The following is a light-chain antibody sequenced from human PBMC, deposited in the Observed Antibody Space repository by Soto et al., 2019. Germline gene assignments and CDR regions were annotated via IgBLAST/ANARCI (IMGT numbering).Light chain of an antibody. CDR3: ASWDDSLYGVI. CDR1: SSDIGAYDY. Sequence: QSALAQPASLSGSPGQSITISCTGTSSDIGAYDYVSWYQQLPGTAPKLLIYSNHQRPSGVPDRISGSKSGTSASLAISGLQSEDEADYYCASWDDSLYGVIFGGGTK. V-gene: IGLV1-44*01. J-gene: IGLJ2*01. CDR2: SNH.